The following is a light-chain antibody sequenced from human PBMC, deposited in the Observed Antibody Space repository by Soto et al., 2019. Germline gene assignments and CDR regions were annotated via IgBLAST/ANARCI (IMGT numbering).Light chain of an antibody. CDR3: QQRSSWPPSIT. CDR2: DAS. Sequence: DIVLTHAPATLSLSPGERATLSCRASQSVSGKLAWYQQKPGQAPRLLIYDASNRATGIPARFSGSGSGTDFTLTISSLEPEDFAVYYCQQRSSWPPSITFGQGTRLEIK. CDR1: QSVSGK. J-gene: IGKJ5*01. V-gene: IGKV3-11*01.